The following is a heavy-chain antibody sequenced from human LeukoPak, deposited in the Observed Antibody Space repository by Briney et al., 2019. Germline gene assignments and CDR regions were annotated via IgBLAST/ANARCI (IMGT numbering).Heavy chain of an antibody. D-gene: IGHD6-13*01. CDR1: GFTFSNCW. CDR3: ARAILGAAAP. V-gene: IGHV3-74*01. CDR2: ISSDGSST. Sequence: GGSLRLSCAASGFTFSNCWMYWVRQAPGKGLVWVSRISSDGSSTTYADSVKGRFTMSRDNAKNTLYLQMNSLRAEDTAVYYCARAILGAAAPWGQGTLVTVSS. J-gene: IGHJ5*02.